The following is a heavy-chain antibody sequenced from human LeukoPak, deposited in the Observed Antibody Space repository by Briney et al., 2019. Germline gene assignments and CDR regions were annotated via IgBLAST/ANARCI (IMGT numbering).Heavy chain of an antibody. CDR1: GFTFSSYS. D-gene: IGHD2-15*01. J-gene: IGHJ4*02. CDR3: ARFRLGYCSGGSCYENYFDY. CDR2: ISSSSSYI. V-gene: IGHV3-21*01. Sequence: GGSLRLSCAASGFTFSSYSMNWVRQAPGKGLEWVSSISSSSSYIYYADSVKGRFTISRDNAKNSLYLQMNSLRAEDTAVYYCARFRLGYCSGGSCYENYFDYWGQGTLVTVSS.